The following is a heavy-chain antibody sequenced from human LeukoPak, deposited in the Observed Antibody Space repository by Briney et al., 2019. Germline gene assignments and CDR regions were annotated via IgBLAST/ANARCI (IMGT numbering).Heavy chain of an antibody. CDR2: ISAYNGNT. J-gene: IGHJ3*02. CDR3: ARDPKDIVVVVAATSWAFDI. Sequence: ASVKVSCKASGYTFTSYGISWVRQAPGRGLEWMGWISAYNGNTNYAQKLQGRVTMTTGTSTSTAYMELRSLRSDDTAVYYCARDPKDIVVVVAATSWAFDIWGQGTMVTVSS. D-gene: IGHD2-15*01. V-gene: IGHV1-18*01. CDR1: GYTFTSYG.